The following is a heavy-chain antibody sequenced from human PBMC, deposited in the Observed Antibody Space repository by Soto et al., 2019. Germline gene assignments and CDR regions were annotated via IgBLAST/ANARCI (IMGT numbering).Heavy chain of an antibody. CDR2: IRPDGSET. J-gene: IGHJ4*02. CDR3: AGWGGHDYNY. Sequence: EVQLVQSGGGLVQPGGSLRLSCVGSGFTFTDFYMNWVRQAPGKGLEWVANIRPDGSETNYVESVKSRFTNSRDNAKNALFLQMHSLGAGDTAVYYCAGWGGHDYNYWGQGILVTVSS. CDR1: GFTFTDFY. D-gene: IGHD4-4*01. V-gene: IGHV3-7*03.